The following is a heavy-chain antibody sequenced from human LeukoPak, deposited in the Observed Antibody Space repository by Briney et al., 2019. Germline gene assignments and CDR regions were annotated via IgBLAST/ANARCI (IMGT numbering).Heavy chain of an antibody. Sequence: GGSLRLSCAASGLTVSSNYMSWVRQAPGKGLEWVSVIYSGGSTYYADSVKGRFTISRDNSKNTLYLQMNSLRAEDTAVYYCARVSGSSWYDGFDYWGQGTLVTVSS. CDR1: GLTVSSNY. V-gene: IGHV3-53*01. CDR3: ARVSGSSWYDGFDY. J-gene: IGHJ4*02. D-gene: IGHD6-13*01. CDR2: IYSGGST.